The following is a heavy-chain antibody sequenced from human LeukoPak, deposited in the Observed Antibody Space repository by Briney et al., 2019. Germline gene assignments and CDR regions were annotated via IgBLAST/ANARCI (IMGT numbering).Heavy chain of an antibody. V-gene: IGHV4-34*01. J-gene: IGHJ4*02. D-gene: IGHD6-19*01. Sequence: SETLSLTCAVCGGSFSGYYWSWIRQLPGKGLEWIGEINHSGSTNYNPSLKSRVTISVDTSKNQFSLKLSSVTAADTAVYYCARGRIAVAGRGIDYWGQGTLVTVSS. CDR2: INHSGST. CDR3: ARGRIAVAGRGIDY. CDR1: GGSFSGYY.